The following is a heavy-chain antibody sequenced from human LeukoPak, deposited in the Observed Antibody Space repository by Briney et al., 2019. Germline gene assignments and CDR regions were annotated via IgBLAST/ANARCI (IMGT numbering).Heavy chain of an antibody. CDR3: ARDIATVVHQD. J-gene: IGHJ4*02. CDR1: GYTFTSHG. V-gene: IGHV1-18*01. D-gene: IGHD2-15*01. Sequence: GASVKVSCKASGYTFTSHGISWVRQAPGQGLEWMGWISGYSGNTNYVQKFQGRVTMTTDRSTTTAYMELRSLRSDDTAVYYCARDIATVVHQDWGQGTLVTVFS. CDR2: ISGYSGNT.